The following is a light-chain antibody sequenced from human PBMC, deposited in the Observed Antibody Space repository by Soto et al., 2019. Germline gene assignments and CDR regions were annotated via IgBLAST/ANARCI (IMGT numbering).Light chain of an antibody. Sequence: EIVMTQSPATLSVSPGERATHSCRASQSISSNLAWYQQKPGQAPRLLIYDASTRATGIPARFSGSGSGTEFTLTISSLQSADFAVYYCQQYNNWPRTFGLGTKV. CDR2: DAS. V-gene: IGKV3-15*01. CDR3: QQYNNWPRT. J-gene: IGKJ1*01. CDR1: QSISSN.